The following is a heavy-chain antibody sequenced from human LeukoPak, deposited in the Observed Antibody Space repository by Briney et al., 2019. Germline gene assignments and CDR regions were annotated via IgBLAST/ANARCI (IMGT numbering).Heavy chain of an antibody. CDR3: TTQGHYYDSSGYNFVDY. J-gene: IGHJ4*02. CDR2: IKSKNDGGTT. V-gene: IGHV3-15*01. D-gene: IGHD3-22*01. CDR1: GFTFGDYA. Sequence: GGSLRLSCTASGFTFGDYAMSWVRQAPGKVLEWVARIKSKNDGGTTDYAAPVKGRFTISRDDSKNTVYLQMNSLKTEDTAVYYCTTQGHYYDSSGYNFVDYWGQGTLVTVSS.